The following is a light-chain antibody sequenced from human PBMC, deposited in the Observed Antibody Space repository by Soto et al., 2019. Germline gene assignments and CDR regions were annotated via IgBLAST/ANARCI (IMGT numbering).Light chain of an antibody. V-gene: IGLV2-14*01. CDR2: DVG. CDR1: SSDVGGYNY. CDR3: NSYAGSTTVV. J-gene: IGLJ2*01. Sequence: QSALTQPASVSGSPGQSITISCTGTSSDVGGYNYVSWYQQHPGKAPKLMIYDVGNRPSGVSNRFSGSKSGNTASLAISGLRAEDEANYFCNSYAGSTTVVFGGGTKLTVL.